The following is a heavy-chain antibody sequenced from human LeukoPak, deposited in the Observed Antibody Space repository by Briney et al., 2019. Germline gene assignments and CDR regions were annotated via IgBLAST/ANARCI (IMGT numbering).Heavy chain of an antibody. J-gene: IGHJ4*02. D-gene: IGHD5-24*01. Sequence: ASVKVSCKASGYTFTGYYMHWVQQAPGKGLEWMGLVDPEDGETIYAEKFQGRVTITADTSTDTAYMELSSLRSEDTAVCYCATGRMAEYYWGQGTLVTVSS. V-gene: IGHV1-69-2*01. CDR3: ATGRMAEYY. CDR1: GYTFTGYY. CDR2: VDPEDGET.